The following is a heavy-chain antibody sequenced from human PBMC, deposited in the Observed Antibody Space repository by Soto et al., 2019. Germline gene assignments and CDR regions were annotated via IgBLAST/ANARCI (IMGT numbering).Heavy chain of an antibody. D-gene: IGHD6-19*01. CDR2: ISNYTGDT. V-gene: IGHV1-18*04. CDR3: ALDPVQDTGGYSFDS. J-gene: IGHJ5*01. CDR1: GYTLTSYG. Sequence: QVQLVQSGAEVKRPGASVMLACKASGYTLTSYGISWVRQAPGQGLEWMGWISNYTGDTNYARKTQGRVTLTTDTSPNTAYMDMRSLRYDDTAFYYCALDPVQDTGGYSFDSWGQGTLVIVSS.